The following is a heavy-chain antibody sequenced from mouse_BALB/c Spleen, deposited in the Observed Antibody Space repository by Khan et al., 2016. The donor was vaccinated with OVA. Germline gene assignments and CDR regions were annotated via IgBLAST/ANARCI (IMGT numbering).Heavy chain of an antibody. Sequence: VQLQQSGPGLLKPSQSLSLTCTVTGHSITSDYAWNWIRQFPGNKLECMAYISYSGSTTYGPSLRSSISITRDTSKNPFFLQLNSVTTEDTATCYCAGGRLFHRYPGYFDYWGQGTTLTVSS. CDR2: ISYSGST. CDR3: AGGRLFHRYPGYFDY. J-gene: IGHJ2*01. V-gene: IGHV3-2*02. CDR1: GHSITSDYA. D-gene: IGHD1-1*01.